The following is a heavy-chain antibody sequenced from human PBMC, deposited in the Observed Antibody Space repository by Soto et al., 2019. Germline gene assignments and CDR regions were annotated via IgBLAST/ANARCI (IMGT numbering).Heavy chain of an antibody. D-gene: IGHD3-3*01. J-gene: IGHJ6*03. Sequence: QVQLQESGPGLVKPXGXLXLTCXVSSGSISSSNWWSWVRQPPGKGLEWIGEIYHSGSTNYNPSLKSRVTISVDKSKNQFSLKLSSVTAADTAVYYCARDGNYDFWSGYRGNYYMDVWGKGTTVTVSS. CDR2: IYHSGST. CDR1: SGSISSSNW. CDR3: ARDGNYDFWSGYRGNYYMDV. V-gene: IGHV4-4*02.